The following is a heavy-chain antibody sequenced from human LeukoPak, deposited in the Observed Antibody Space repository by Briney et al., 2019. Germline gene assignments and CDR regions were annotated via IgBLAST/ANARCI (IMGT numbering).Heavy chain of an antibody. D-gene: IGHD2-2*01. Sequence: SETLSLTCSVSGGSITTHYWSWIRQPPGKGLEWIGYVHYTDSPNFNPSLKSRVTISLDTSKNQFSLKLTSVTAADTAVYYCARADCSTTSCPMDVWGQGATVTVSS. J-gene: IGHJ6*02. CDR3: ARADCSTTSCPMDV. CDR1: GGSITTHY. CDR2: VHYTDSP. V-gene: IGHV4-59*11.